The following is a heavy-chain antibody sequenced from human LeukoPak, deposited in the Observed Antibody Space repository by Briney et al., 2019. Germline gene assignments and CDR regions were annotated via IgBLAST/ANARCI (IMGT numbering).Heavy chain of an antibody. CDR3: ARSGGSYEDAFGI. CDR1: GGSISSSSYY. D-gene: IGHD1-26*01. CDR2: IYYSGST. Sequence: PSETLSLTCTVSGGSISSSSYYWGWIRQPPGKGLEWIGSIYYSGSTYYNPSLKGRVTISVDTSKNQFSLKLSSVTAADTAVYYCARSGGSYEDAFGIWGQGTMVTVSS. J-gene: IGHJ3*02. V-gene: IGHV4-39*01.